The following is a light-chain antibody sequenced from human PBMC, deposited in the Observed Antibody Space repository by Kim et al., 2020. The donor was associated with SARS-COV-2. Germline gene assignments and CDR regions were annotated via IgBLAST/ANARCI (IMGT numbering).Light chain of an antibody. V-gene: IGKV1-5*03. CDR2: RTS. J-gene: IGKJ2*01. CDR3: QQYDSFSPQFT. Sequence: DIQMTQSPSTLSASVGDRVTITCRASQSLNNWLAWYQQKPGKAPKLLIYRTSILHSGVPSRFSGSGSETEFTLSISSLQPDDSATYYCQQYDSFSPQFTFGQGTKLEI. CDR1: QSLNNW.